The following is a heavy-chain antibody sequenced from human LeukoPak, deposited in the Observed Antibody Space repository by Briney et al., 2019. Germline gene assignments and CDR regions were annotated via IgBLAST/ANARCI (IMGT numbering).Heavy chain of an antibody. D-gene: IGHD5-12*01. CDR1: GYTFTSYG. CDR3: TRDLGQWLLQGIFFDY. V-gene: IGHV1-18*01. Sequence: GASVKVSYKASGYTFTSYGISWVRQAPGQGPEWMGWISAYSTYNGNTNYAQKFQGRVTMTTDTSTSTAYMELRSLRSDDTAVYYCTRDLGQWLLQGIFFDYWGQGTLVTVSS. J-gene: IGHJ4*02. CDR2: ISAYSTYNGNT.